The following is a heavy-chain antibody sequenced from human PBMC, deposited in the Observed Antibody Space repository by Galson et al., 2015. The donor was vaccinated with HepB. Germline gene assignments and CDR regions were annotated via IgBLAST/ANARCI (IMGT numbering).Heavy chain of an antibody. J-gene: IGHJ5*02. CDR3: AKEAGP. Sequence: QSGAEVKKPGESLKISCKVSGDSFSNYWIGWVRQMPGKGLEWMGLIYLDDSDTRYSPSFQGQLTISADKSISTAYLQWSSLRASDTATYYCAKEAGPWGQGTLVTVSS. CDR1: GDSFSNYW. CDR2: IYLDDSDT. V-gene: IGHV5-51*01.